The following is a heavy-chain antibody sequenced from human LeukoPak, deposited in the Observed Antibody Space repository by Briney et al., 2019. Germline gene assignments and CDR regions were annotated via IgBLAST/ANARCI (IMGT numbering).Heavy chain of an antibody. V-gene: IGHV3-48*03. D-gene: IGHD3-3*01. CDR3: ARLTYYDFWSGYAPNNWFDP. CDR1: GFTFSSYE. J-gene: IGHJ5*02. Sequence: GSLRLSCAASGFTFSSYEMNWVRQAPGKGLEWVSYISSSGSTIYYADSVKGRFTISRDNAKNSLYLQMNSLRAEDTAVCYCARLTYYDFWSGYAPNNWFDPWGQGTLVTVSS. CDR2: ISSSGSTI.